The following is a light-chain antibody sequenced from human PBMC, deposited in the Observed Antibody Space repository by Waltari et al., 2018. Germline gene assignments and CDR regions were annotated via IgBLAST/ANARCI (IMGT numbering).Light chain of an antibody. V-gene: IGLV4-69*01. Sequence: QLVLTQSPSASASLGASVKLTCTLSSGHSSNVVAWLQQRPEKGPRYLMKVNSDGSHSRGDEIPVRCSGCSAGAERYLTISNLQSEDEADYYGQTGGHGTWVFGGGTGLTVV. CDR2: VNSDGSH. CDR3: QTGGHGTWV. J-gene: IGLJ3*02. CDR1: SGHSSNV.